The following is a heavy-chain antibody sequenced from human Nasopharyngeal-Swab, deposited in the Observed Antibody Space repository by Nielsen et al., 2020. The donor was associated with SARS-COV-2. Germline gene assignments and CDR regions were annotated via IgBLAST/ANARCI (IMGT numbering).Heavy chain of an antibody. CDR1: GLTFSDSA. D-gene: IGHD2-15*01. V-gene: IGHV3-73*01. CDR2: VRSKGNNYAT. CDR3: TRCGGGCYSGRDY. J-gene: IGHJ4*02. Sequence: GESLKISWAASGLTFSDSAIHCVRQASGKGLEWVGRVRSKGNNYATAYSASVKGRFIIFRDDPTNTAYLQMNSLKTEDTAMYYCTRCGGGCYSGRDYWGQGTLVTVSS.